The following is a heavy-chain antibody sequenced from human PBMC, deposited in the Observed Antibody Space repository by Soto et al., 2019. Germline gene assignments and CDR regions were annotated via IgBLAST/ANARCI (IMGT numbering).Heavy chain of an antibody. CDR1: GFTFSSYG. CDR3: AKETGYFWSDYWYFDL. J-gene: IGHJ2*01. Sequence: QVQLVESGGGVVQPGRSLRLSCAASGFTFSSYGMHWVRQAPGKGLEWVAVISYDGSNKYYADSVKGRFTISRDNSKNTLYLQMNSLRAEDTAVYYCAKETGYFWSDYWYFDLWGRGTLVTVSS. D-gene: IGHD3-3*01. V-gene: IGHV3-30*18. CDR2: ISYDGSNK.